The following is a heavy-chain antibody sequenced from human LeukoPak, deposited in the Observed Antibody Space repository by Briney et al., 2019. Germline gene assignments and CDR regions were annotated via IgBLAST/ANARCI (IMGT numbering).Heavy chain of an antibody. D-gene: IGHD3-22*01. CDR3: ARHAPYYFDSSGYSYYYYYMDV. Sequence: GESLKISCKGSGYSFANYWIGWVRQMPGKGLEWMGIIYPSDSGTRYSPSFQGQVTISADKSINTAFLQWTSLKASDTAIYYCARHAPYYFDSSGYSYYYYYMDVWGKGTTDTVSS. J-gene: IGHJ6*03. CDR1: GYSFANYW. V-gene: IGHV5-51*01. CDR2: IYPSDSGT.